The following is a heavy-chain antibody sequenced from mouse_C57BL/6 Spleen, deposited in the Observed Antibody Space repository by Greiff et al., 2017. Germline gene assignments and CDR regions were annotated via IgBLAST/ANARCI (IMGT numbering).Heavy chain of an antibody. V-gene: IGHV14-1*01. Sequence: EVQLQQSGAELVRPGASVKLSCTASGFNIKDYYMHWVKQRPEQGLEWIGRIDPEDGDTEYAPKFQGKATMTADTSSNTAYLQLSSLTSEDTAVYYCTTAGVATPFAYWGQGTLVTVSA. CDR2: IDPEDGDT. CDR1: GFNIKDYY. CDR3: TTAGVATPFAY. J-gene: IGHJ3*01. D-gene: IGHD1-1*01.